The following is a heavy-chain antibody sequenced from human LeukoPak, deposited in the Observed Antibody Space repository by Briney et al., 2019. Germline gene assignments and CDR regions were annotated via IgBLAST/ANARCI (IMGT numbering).Heavy chain of an antibody. J-gene: IGHJ2*01. CDR3: AKDTASSWWYFDL. Sequence: PGGSLGLSCAASGFTFSSYSMNWVRQAPGKGLEWVSSISSSSSYIYYADSVKGRFTISRDNSKNTLYLQMNSLRAEDTAVYYCAKDTASSWWYFDLWGRGTLVTVSS. V-gene: IGHV3-21*04. CDR1: GFTFSSYS. D-gene: IGHD5-18*01. CDR2: ISSSSSYI.